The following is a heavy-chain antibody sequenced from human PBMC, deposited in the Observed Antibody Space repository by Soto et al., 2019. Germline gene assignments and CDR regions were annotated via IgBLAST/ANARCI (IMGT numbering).Heavy chain of an antibody. V-gene: IGHV4-59*01. CDR2: IYYTGST. D-gene: IGHD6-13*01. CDR1: GGYIKNYG. Sequence: ASETLSLPYTVSGGYIKNYGWSWILQPPGKRLEWIGYIYYTGSTTYNPSLESRVTMSVDTSKNQFSLKLSSVNAADTAVYYCAKYRRTEAEGFTLDYWGRGTLVTVSS. J-gene: IGHJ4*02. CDR3: AKYRRTEAEGFTLDY.